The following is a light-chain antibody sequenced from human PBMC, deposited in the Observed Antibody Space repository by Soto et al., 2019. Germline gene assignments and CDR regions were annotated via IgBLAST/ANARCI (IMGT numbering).Light chain of an antibody. CDR1: QSVSSSY. Sequence: EIVLTQSPGTLSLSPGERATLSCRASQSVSSSYLAWYQQKPGQAPRLLIYGASSRATGIPDRFSGSGSGTDFVPPLSRLEPEDFAVYSCPQYGSSPPWTFGQGTKVEIK. CDR3: PQYGSSPPWT. J-gene: IGKJ1*01. CDR2: GAS. V-gene: IGKV3-20*01.